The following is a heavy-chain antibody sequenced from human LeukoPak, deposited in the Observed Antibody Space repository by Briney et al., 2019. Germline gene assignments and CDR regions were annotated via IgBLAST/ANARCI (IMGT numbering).Heavy chain of an antibody. V-gene: IGHV3-23*01. D-gene: IGHD6-13*01. CDR3: AKTRPLDSSSWSHGDY. CDR1: GFTFSSYG. Sequence: PGGSLRLSCVASGFTFSSYGMTWVRQAPGKGPEWVSVISSSAGSTYYADSVKGRFTISRDNSKNTLYLQMNSLRAEDTAVCYCAKTRPLDSSSWSHGDYWGQGTLVTVSS. J-gene: IGHJ4*02. CDR2: ISSSAGST.